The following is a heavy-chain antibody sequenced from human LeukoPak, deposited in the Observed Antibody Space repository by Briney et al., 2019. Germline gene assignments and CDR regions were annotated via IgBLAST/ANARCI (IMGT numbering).Heavy chain of an antibody. V-gene: IGHV3-7*01. D-gene: IGHD1-14*01. Sequence: GGSLRLSCAASGFPLSRYWMSWVRQAQGKGLEWVANINEDGGERHYVDTVKGRFTISRDNAKNSLYLQMNSLRAEDTAVYYCARGGNLENWGRGALVTVSS. CDR1: GFPLSRYW. CDR3: ARGGNLEN. J-gene: IGHJ4*02. CDR2: INEDGGER.